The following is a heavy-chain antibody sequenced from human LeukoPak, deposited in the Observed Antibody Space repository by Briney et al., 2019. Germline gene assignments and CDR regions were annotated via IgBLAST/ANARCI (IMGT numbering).Heavy chain of an antibody. V-gene: IGHV4-30-4*08. CDR1: GGSFSGYY. CDR3: ARDQIFGVAAS. CDR2: IYYSGSN. Sequence: KPSETLSLTCAVYGGSFSGYYWSWIRQPPGKGLEWIGYIYYSGSNYYNPSLKSRVTISVDTSKNQFSLKLSSVTAADTAVYYCARDQIFGVAASWGQGTLVTVSS. J-gene: IGHJ5*02. D-gene: IGHD3-3*01.